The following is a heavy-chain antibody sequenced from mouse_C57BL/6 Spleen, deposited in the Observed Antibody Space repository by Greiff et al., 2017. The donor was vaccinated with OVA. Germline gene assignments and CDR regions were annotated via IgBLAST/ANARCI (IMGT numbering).Heavy chain of an antibody. Sequence: VQLQQSGPELVKPGASVKISCKASGYTFTDYYMNWVKQSHGKSLEWIGDINPNNGGTSYNQKFKGKATLTVDKSSSTAYMELRSLTSEDSAVYYCARDGWYFDYWGQGTTLTVSS. D-gene: IGHD1-1*02. V-gene: IGHV1-26*01. CDR3: ARDGWYFDY. CDR1: GYTFTDYY. CDR2: INPNNGGT. J-gene: IGHJ2*01.